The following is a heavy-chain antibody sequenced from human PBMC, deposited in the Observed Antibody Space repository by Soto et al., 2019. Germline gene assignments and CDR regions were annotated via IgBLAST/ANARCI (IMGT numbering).Heavy chain of an antibody. J-gene: IGHJ4*02. V-gene: IGHV1-69*06. CDR2: IIPIFGTA. CDR1: GGTFSSYA. D-gene: IGHD3-22*01. Sequence: SVKVSCKASGGTFSSYAISWVRQAPGQGLEWMGGIIPIFGTANYAQKFQGRVTITADKSTNTAYMELSSLRSEDTAVYYCARGLGYDSSGYYSGIFDYWGQGTLVTVSS. CDR3: ARGLGYDSSGYYSGIFDY.